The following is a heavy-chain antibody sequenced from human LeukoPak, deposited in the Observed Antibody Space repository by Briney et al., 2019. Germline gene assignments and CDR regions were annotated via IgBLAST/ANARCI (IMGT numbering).Heavy chain of an antibody. Sequence: ASVKVSRKASGYTFTIYDINWVRQAAGQGLEWVGWMNPNSRNTGYAQKFQGRVTMTMNTAISTVYMDLSSLRSDDTAVYYCARVYSDSSGYYVQGFDYWGQGTLVTVSS. CDR2: MNPNSRNT. CDR3: ARVYSDSSGYYVQGFDY. V-gene: IGHV1-8*01. D-gene: IGHD3-22*01. CDR1: GYTFTIYD. J-gene: IGHJ4*02.